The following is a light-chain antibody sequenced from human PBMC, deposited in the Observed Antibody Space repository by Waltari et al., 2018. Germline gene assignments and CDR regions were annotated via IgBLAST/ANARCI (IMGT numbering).Light chain of an antibody. V-gene: IGKV2-30*01. CDR2: RVS. Sequence: DVVMTQSPLSLPVSLGQPATISCRSSHSLVYSIVSTNLNWFQQKPGQSPRLLIYRVSIRVSGVPDRFSGSGSGTDFTLKISRVEPEDVGIYYCMQGTHLPYTFGQGTKLDIK. CDR3: MQGTHLPYT. CDR1: HSLVYSIVSTN. J-gene: IGKJ2*01.